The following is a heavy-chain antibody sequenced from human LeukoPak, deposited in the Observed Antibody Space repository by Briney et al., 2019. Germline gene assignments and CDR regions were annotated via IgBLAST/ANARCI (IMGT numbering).Heavy chain of an antibody. CDR1: GFTFSSYS. D-gene: IGHD1-20*01. J-gene: IGHJ3*02. Sequence: GGSLRLSCAASGFTFSSYSMNWVRQAPGKGLEWVANIKQDGSEKYYVDSVKGRFTISRDNAKNSLYLQMNSLRAEDTAVYYCARDNWNAVRAFDIWGQGTMVTVSS. CDR3: ARDNWNAVRAFDI. CDR2: IKQDGSEK. V-gene: IGHV3-7*01.